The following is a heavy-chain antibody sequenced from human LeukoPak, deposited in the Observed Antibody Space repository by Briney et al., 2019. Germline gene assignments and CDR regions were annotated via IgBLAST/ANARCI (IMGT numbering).Heavy chain of an antibody. V-gene: IGHV1-2*02. D-gene: IGHD5-24*01. J-gene: IGHJ3*02. CDR2: INPNSGGT. Sequence: ASVKVSCKASGYTFTGYYMHWVRQAPGQGLEWMGWINPNSGGTNYAQKFQGRVTMTRDTSISTAYMELSRLRSDDTAVYYCARDPLGWPQLGAEEDAFDIWGQGTMVTVSS. CDR1: GYTFTGYY. CDR3: ARDPLGWPQLGAEEDAFDI.